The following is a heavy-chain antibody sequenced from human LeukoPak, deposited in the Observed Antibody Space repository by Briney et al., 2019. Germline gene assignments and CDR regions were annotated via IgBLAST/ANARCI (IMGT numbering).Heavy chain of an antibody. CDR3: AKDAMVVAATPDYFDY. V-gene: IGHV3-9*01. CDR1: GFTFDDYA. D-gene: IGHD2-15*01. CDR2: ISWNSGSI. J-gene: IGHJ4*02. Sequence: GGSLRLSCAASGFTFDDYAMHWVRQAPGKGLEWVSGISWNSGSIGYADSVKGRFTISRDNAKNSLYLQMNSLRAEDTALYYCAKDAMVVAATPDYFDYWGQGTLVTVSS.